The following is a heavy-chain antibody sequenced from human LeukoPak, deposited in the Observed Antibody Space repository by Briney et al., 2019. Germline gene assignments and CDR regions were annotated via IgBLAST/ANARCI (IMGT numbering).Heavy chain of an antibody. CDR2: ISSSSYI. Sequence: GGSLRLSCAASGFTFSSYSMNWVRQAPGKGLEWVSSISSSSYIYYADSVKGRFPISRDNAKNSPYLQMNSLRAEDTAVYYCAREVQWLGNYFDYWGQGTLVTVSS. D-gene: IGHD6-19*01. V-gene: IGHV3-21*01. CDR1: GFTFSSYS. CDR3: AREVQWLGNYFDY. J-gene: IGHJ4*02.